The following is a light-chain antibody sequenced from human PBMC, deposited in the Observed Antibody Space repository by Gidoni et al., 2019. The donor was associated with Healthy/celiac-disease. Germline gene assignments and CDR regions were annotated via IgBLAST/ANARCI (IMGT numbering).Light chain of an antibody. J-gene: IGLJ1*01. CDR3: CSYAGSSTLRV. CDR2: EVS. Sequence: QSALTQPAPVSGSPGQLITISCTGTSSDVGSYNLVSWYQQHPGKAPKLMIYEVSKRPSGVSNRFSGSKSGNTASLTISGLQAEDEADYYCCSYAGSSTLRVFGTGTKVTVL. CDR1: SSDVGSYNL. V-gene: IGLV2-23*02.